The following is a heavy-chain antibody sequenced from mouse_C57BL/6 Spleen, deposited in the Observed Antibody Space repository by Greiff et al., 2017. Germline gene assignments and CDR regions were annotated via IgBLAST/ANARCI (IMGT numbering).Heavy chain of an antibody. V-gene: IGHV3-1*01. CDR3: ARRGNYEFDY. D-gene: IGHD2-1*01. Sequence: EVMLVESGPGMVKPSQSLSLTCTVTGYSITSGYDWHWIRHFPGNKLEWMGYISYSGSTNYNPSLKSRISITHDTSKNHFFLKLNSVTTEDTATYYCARRGNYEFDYWGQGTTLTVSS. J-gene: IGHJ2*01. CDR2: ISYSGST. CDR1: GYSITSGYD.